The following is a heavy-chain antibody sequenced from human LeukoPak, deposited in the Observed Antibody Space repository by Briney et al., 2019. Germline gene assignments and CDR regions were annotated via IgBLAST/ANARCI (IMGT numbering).Heavy chain of an antibody. Sequence: GGSLRLSCAASGFTFSSYWMHWVRQAPGKGLVWVSRINSDGSSTSYADSVKGRFTISRDNAKNTLYLQMNSLRAEDTAVYYCARYSPTTVTPDFDYWGQGTLVTVSS. CDR1: GFTFSSYW. V-gene: IGHV3-74*01. J-gene: IGHJ4*02. CDR3: ARYSPTTVTPDFDY. CDR2: INSDGSST. D-gene: IGHD4-17*01.